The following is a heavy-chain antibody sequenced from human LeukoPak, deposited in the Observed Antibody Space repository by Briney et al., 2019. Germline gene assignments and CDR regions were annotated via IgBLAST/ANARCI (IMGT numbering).Heavy chain of an antibody. J-gene: IGHJ4*02. CDR3: AREIRGPDCNFDY. CDR2: VSYSGIT. D-gene: IGHD2-21*02. CDR1: GGSIRSSNYY. Sequence: PSETLSLTCTVSGGSIRSSNYYWGWIRQPPGKGLEWIGSVSYSGITYYSPSLKSRVAIFVDMSKNQFSLKLSSVTAADTAVYYCAREIRGPDCNFDYWGQGTLVTVSS. V-gene: IGHV4-39*02.